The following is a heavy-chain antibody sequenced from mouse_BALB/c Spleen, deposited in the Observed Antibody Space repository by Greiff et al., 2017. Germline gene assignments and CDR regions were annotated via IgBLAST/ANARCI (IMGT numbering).Heavy chain of an antibody. J-gene: IGHJ4*01. V-gene: IGHV1-14*01. CDR3: ARDYRYDGGAMDY. Sequence: EVKLQESGPELVKPGASVKMSCKASGYTFTSYVMHWVKQKPGQGLEWIGYINPYNDGTKYNEKFKGKATLTSDKSSSTAYMELSSLTSEDSAVYYCARDYRYDGGAMDYWGQGTSVTVSS. D-gene: IGHD2-14*01. CDR2: INPYNDGT. CDR1: GYTFTSYV.